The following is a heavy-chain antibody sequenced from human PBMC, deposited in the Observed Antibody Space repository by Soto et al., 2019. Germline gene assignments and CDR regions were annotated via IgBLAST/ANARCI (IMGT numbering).Heavy chain of an antibody. V-gene: IGHV1-18*01. CDR3: ARGGVMAHLDV. CDR1: GYIFTTDG. Sequence: GASVKVSCKASGYIFTTDGITWVRQAPGQGLEWMGWINAYNGNTGYAQKVRGRVTMTTGIPTSTAYMELRSLRSDDTAAYYCARGGVMAHLDVWGQGTTVTVSS. J-gene: IGHJ6*02. D-gene: IGHD3-16*01. CDR2: INAYNGNT.